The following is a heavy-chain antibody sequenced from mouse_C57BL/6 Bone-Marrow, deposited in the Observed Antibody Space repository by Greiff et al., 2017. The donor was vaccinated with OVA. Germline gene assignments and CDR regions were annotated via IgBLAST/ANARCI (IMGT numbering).Heavy chain of an antibody. Sequence: VQLQQSGAELVKPGASVKMSCKASGYTFTSYWITWVKQRPGQGLEWIGDIYPGSGSTNYNEKFKSKATLTVDTSSSTAYMQLSSLTSEDSAVYYCARPYRGSIHWYFDVWGTGTTVTVSS. D-gene: IGHD1-1*01. CDR3: ARPYRGSIHWYFDV. CDR1: GYTFTSYW. CDR2: IYPGSGST. V-gene: IGHV1-55*01. J-gene: IGHJ1*03.